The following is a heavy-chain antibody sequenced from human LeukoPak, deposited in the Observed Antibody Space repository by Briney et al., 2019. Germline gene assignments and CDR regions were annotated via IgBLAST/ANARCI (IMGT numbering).Heavy chain of an antibody. CDR2: TYYSGST. CDR3: ATTWKYTTSSVDH. D-gene: IGHD6-6*01. J-gene: IGHJ4*02. CDR1: AGSVSNTNYY. V-gene: IGHV4-39*01. Sequence: PSETLSLTCTVSAGSVSNTNYYWGWIRQPPGKGLEWIGSTYYSGSTQYNPSLKGRVSISIDTSKNQFSLKLSSVTAADTAVYFCATTWKYTTSSVDHWGQGTLATVSS.